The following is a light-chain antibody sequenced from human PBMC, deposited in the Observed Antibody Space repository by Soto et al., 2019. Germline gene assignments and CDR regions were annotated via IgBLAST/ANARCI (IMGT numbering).Light chain of an antibody. CDR2: GNN. V-gene: IGLV1-40*01. CDR1: TSNIGAGYD. CDR3: SSYTSSSTYV. Sequence: QAVVTQPPSVSGAPGQRVTISCTGSTSNIGAGYDVHWYQQLPGAAPKLLIYGNNNRPSGVPDRFSGSKSGTSASLAITGLQAEDEADYYCSSYTSSSTYVFGTGTKLTVL. J-gene: IGLJ1*01.